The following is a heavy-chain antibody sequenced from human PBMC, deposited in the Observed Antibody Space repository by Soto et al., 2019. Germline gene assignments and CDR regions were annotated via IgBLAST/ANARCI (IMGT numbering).Heavy chain of an antibody. CDR3: ARGFGYSGYDYYYYGMGV. J-gene: IGHJ6*02. CDR2: IIPILGIA. D-gene: IGHD5-12*01. V-gene: IGHV1-69*02. CDR1: GGTFSSYT. Sequence: SVKVSCKASGGTFSSYTISWVRQAPGQGLEWMGRIIPILGIANYAQKFKGRVTITADKSTSTANKELSSLRSEDTAVYYCARGFGYSGYDYYYYGMGVWGQGTTVTVSS.